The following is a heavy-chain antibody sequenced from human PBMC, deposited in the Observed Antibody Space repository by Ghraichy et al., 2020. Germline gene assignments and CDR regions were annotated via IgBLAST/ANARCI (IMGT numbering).Heavy chain of an antibody. D-gene: IGHD2-2*02. CDR2: IIPIFGIA. Sequence: SVKVSCKASGGTFSSYAISWVRQAPGQGLEWMGGIIPIFGIANYAQKFQGRVTITADKSTSTAYMELSSLRSEDTAVYYCARGPELGYCSSTSCYTYFNNWFDPWGQGTLVTVSS. J-gene: IGHJ5*02. CDR1: GGTFSSYA. CDR3: ARGPELGYCSSTSCYTYFNNWFDP. V-gene: IGHV1-69*10.